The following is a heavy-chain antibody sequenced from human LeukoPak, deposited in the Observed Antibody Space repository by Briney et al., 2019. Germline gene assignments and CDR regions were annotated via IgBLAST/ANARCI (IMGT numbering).Heavy chain of an antibody. J-gene: IGHJ3*02. Sequence: SVKVSCKASGYTFTSYDINWVRQAPGQGLEWMGGIIPIFGTANYAQKFQGRVTITADESTSTAYMELSSLRSEDTAVYYCARGLISCQFGELFRDAFDIWGQGTMVTVSS. CDR3: ARGLISCQFGELFRDAFDI. V-gene: IGHV1-69*13. CDR2: IIPIFGTA. CDR1: GYTFTSYD. D-gene: IGHD3-10*01.